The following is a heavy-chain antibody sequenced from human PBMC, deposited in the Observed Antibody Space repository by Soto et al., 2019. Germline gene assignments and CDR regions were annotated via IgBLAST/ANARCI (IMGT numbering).Heavy chain of an antibody. D-gene: IGHD2-15*01. Sequence: EVQLLESGGGLVQPGGSLRLSCAASGFTFSIYAMSWVRQAPGKGLEWVSAISGSGGSTYYADSGKGRFTISRDNSNKGLYLQMYSLRVEDTVADYCAKDPGRGCCYNLDWFDPWGQGTLVTACS. CDR3: AKDPGRGCCYNLDWFDP. V-gene: IGHV3-23*01. CDR1: GFTFSIYA. J-gene: IGHJ5*02. CDR2: ISGSGGST.